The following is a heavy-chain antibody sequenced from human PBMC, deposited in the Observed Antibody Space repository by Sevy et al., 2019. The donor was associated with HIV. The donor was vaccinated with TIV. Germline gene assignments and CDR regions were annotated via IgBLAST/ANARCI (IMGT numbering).Heavy chain of an antibody. CDR3: AILRYSDPSGQYYGGGADYFDY. CDR2: INPNTGDT. CDR1: GYTFSVHY. J-gene: IGHJ4*02. V-gene: IGHV1-2*02. Sequence: ASVKVSCSTSGYTFSVHYIYWVRQAAGQGLEWMGWINPNTGDTNFSPKFQGRVTMTRDSSINTAYMELSRLTSADTAVYFCAILRYSDPSGQYYGGGADYFDYWGQGTLVTVSS. D-gene: IGHD3-22*01.